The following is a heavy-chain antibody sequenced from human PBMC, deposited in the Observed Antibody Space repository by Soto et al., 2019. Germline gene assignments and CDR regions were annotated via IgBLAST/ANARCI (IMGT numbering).Heavy chain of an antibody. CDR3: AKAASCYYMYYYYYMDV. D-gene: IGHD3-3*01. J-gene: IGHJ6*03. Sequence: PGGSLRLSCAASRFTFSSYAMSWVRQAPGKGLEWVSAISGSGGSTYYADSVKGRFTISRDNSKNTLYLQMNSLRAEDTAVYYCAKAASCYYMYYYYYMDVWGKRTTVTVS. CDR1: RFTFSSYA. CDR2: ISGSGGST. V-gene: IGHV3-23*01.